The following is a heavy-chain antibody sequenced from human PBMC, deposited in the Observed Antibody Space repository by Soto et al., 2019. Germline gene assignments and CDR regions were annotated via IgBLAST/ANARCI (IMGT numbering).Heavy chain of an antibody. Sequence: ASVQVSRMATRYTFPDYFIHWVRQAPGQGFEWMGWINPKSRGTTYATKFQGRVTMTRDTSNSTAYMELRGLTSDDTSIYYCARVTLKAGNWFDPWGQGTLVTVSS. CDR3: ARVTLKAGNWFDP. CDR1: RYTFPDYF. J-gene: IGHJ5*02. V-gene: IGHV1-2*02. CDR2: INPKSRGT.